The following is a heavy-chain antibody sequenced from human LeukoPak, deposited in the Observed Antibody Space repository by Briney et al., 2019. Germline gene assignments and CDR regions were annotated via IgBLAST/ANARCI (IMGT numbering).Heavy chain of an antibody. D-gene: IGHD3-22*01. Sequence: ASVKVSCKASGGTFSSYAISWVRQPPGQGLEWMGGIIPIFGTANYAQKFQGRVTITTDESTSTAYMELSSLRSEDTAVYYCARDVGYYYDSSGYYYVTPYYFDYWGQGTLVTVSS. CDR3: ARDVGYYYDSSGYYYVTPYYFDY. CDR1: GGTFSSYA. V-gene: IGHV1-69*05. CDR2: IIPIFGTA. J-gene: IGHJ4*02.